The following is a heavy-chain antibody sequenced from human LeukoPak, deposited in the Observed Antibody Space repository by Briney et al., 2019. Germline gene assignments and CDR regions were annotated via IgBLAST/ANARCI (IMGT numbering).Heavy chain of an antibody. CDR2: IYYSGST. CDR1: GGSISSYY. Sequence: SETLSLTCTVSGGSISSYYWSWIRQPPGKGLEWIGYIYYSGSTNYNPSLKSRVTISVDTSKNQFSLKLSSVTAADTAVYYCARGGNSLYYYDSTDAFDIWGQGTMVTVSS. D-gene: IGHD3-22*01. CDR3: ARGGNSLYYYDSTDAFDI. J-gene: IGHJ3*02. V-gene: IGHV4-59*01.